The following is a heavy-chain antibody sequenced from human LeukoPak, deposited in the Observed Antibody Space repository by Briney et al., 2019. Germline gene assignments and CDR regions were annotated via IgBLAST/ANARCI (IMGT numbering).Heavy chain of an antibody. D-gene: IGHD6-19*01. CDR2: IYYSGST. CDR3: ARDRRYSSGWYVIDY. Sequence: SETLSLTCTVSGGSISSYYWSWIRQPPGKGLEWIGYIYYSGSTNYNPSLKSRVTISVDTSKNQFSLKLSSVTAADTAVYYCARDRRYSSGWYVIDYWGQGTLVTVSS. CDR1: GGSISSYY. J-gene: IGHJ4*02. V-gene: IGHV4-59*01.